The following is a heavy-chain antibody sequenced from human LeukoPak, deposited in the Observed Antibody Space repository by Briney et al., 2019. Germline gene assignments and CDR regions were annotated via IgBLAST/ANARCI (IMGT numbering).Heavy chain of an antibody. Sequence: PETLSLTCAVYGGSFSGYYWSWIRQPPGKGLEWIGEINHSGSTNYNPSLKSRVTISVDTSKNQFSLKLSSVTAADTAVYYCARRTGANCSGGSCYFDYWGQGTLVTVSS. CDR2: INHSGST. CDR1: GGSFSGYY. CDR3: ARRTGANCSGGSCYFDY. J-gene: IGHJ4*02. D-gene: IGHD2-15*01. V-gene: IGHV4-34*01.